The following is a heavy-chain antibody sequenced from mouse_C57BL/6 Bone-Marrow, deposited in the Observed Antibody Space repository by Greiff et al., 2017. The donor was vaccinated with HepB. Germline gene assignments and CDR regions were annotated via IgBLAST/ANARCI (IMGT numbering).Heavy chain of an antibody. CDR2: INPNNGGT. V-gene: IGHV1-18*01. D-gene: IGHD1-1*01. Sequence: EVKLMESGPELVKPGASVKIPCKASGYTFTDYNMDWVKQSHGKSLEWIGDINPNNGGTIYNQKFKGKATLTVDKSSSTAYMELRSLTSEDTAVYYCARYYYQMYFDVWGTGTTVTVSS. CDR1: GYTFTDYN. CDR3: ARYYYQMYFDV. J-gene: IGHJ1*03.